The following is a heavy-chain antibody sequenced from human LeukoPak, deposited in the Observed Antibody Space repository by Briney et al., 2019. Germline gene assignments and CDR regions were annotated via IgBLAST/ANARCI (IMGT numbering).Heavy chain of an antibody. J-gene: IGHJ4*02. CDR2: ISTSPSTI. V-gene: IGHV3-48*01. CDR1: GFTFSTYG. Sequence: QPGGSLRLSCADSGFTFSTYGMNWVRQAPGKGLEWVSYISTSPSTIYYADSVKGRFTISRDNAKKSMYLQMNSLRAEDTAVYYCARAEGIDYWGQGTLVTVSS. CDR3: ARAEGIDY.